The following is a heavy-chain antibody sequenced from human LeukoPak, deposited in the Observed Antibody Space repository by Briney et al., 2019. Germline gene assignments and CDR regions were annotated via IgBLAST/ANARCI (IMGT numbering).Heavy chain of an antibody. Sequence: ASVKVSCKASGGTFSSYAISWVRQAPGQGLEWMGWISAYNGNTNYAQKLQGRVTMTRNTSISTAYMELSSLRSEDTAVYYCARAYCGGDCSYHYYYGMDVWGQGTAVTVSS. CDR3: ARAYCGGDCSYHYYYGMDV. V-gene: IGHV1-18*01. J-gene: IGHJ6*02. CDR2: ISAYNGNT. D-gene: IGHD2-21*02. CDR1: GGTFSSYA.